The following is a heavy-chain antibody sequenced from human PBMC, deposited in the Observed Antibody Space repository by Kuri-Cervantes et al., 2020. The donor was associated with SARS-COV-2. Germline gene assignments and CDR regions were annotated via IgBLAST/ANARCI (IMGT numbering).Heavy chain of an antibody. CDR2: INPNSGGT. CDR3: ARGSDSTGTARSAFDI. V-gene: IGHV1-2*02. D-gene: IGHD1-1*01. J-gene: IGHJ3*02. CDR1: GYTFTGYY. Sequence: ASVKVSCKASGYTFTGYYMHWVRQAPGQGLEWMGWINPNSGGTNYAQKFQGRVTMTRDTSISTAYMELSRLRSDDAAVYYYARGSDSTGTARSAFDIWGQGTMVTVSS.